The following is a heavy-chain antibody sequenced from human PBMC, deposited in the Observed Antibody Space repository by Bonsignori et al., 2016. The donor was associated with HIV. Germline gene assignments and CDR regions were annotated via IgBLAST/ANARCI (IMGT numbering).Heavy chain of an antibody. V-gene: IGHV1-8*01. Sequence: ASVKVSCKASGYTFTSYDINWVRQATGQGLEWMGWMNPNSGNTGFAQKFQGRVTMTRNTSISTAYMEPSNLRSEDSAVYYCARADYVWGSYRVFDSWGQGTLVTVSS. D-gene: IGHD3-16*02. J-gene: IGHJ4*02. CDR1: GYTFTSYD. CDR3: ARADYVWGSYRVFDS. CDR2: MNPNSGNT.